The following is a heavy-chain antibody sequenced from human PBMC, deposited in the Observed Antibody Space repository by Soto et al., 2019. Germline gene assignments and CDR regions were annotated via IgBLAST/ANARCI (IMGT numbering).Heavy chain of an antibody. J-gene: IGHJ6*03. Sequence: SETLSLTCTVSGGSISSGGYYWSWIRQHPGKGLEWIGYIYYSGSTYYNPSLKSRVTISVDTSKNQFSLKLSSVTAADTAVYYCARGRSGGYDWLYYYYYMDVWGKGTTVTVSS. CDR1: GGSISSGGYY. D-gene: IGHD2-15*01. CDR2: IYYSGST. CDR3: ARGRSGGYDWLYYYYYMDV. V-gene: IGHV4-31*03.